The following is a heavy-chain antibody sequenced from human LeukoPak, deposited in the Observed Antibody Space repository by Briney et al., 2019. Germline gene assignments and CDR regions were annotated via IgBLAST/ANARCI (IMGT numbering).Heavy chain of an antibody. J-gene: IGHJ6*03. D-gene: IGHD1-26*01. CDR2: IYRSGST. CDR3: ARTGAGYYYYYMDV. CDR1: GYSISSGYY. V-gene: IGHV4-38-2*02. Sequence: SETLPLTCIVSGYSISSGYYWGWIRQSPGKGLEWIGTIYRSGSTYSNPSLRGRVTISVDTSKNQFSLKLSSVTAADTAVYYCARTGAGYYYYYMDVWGKGTTVTVSS.